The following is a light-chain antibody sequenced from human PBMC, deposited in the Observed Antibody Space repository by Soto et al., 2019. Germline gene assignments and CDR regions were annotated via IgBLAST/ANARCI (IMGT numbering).Light chain of an antibody. CDR2: SNN. V-gene: IGLV1-44*01. CDR1: SSNIGSDT. Sequence: QAVVTQPPSASGTPGQRVTISCSGSSSNIGSDTVNWYQQLPGTAPKLLIYSNNQRPSGVPDRFSGSKSGTSASLAISGLQSEDEADYYCAAWDGSLNGWVFGGGTQLTVL. J-gene: IGLJ3*02. CDR3: AAWDGSLNGWV.